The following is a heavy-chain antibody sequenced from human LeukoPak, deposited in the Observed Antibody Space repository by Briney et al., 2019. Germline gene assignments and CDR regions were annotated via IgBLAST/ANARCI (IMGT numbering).Heavy chain of an antibody. V-gene: IGHV1-18*01. J-gene: IGHJ6*02. CDR2: ISAYNGNT. D-gene: IGHD3-3*01. Sequence: ASVKVSCKASGYTFTSYGISWVRQAPGQGLEWMGWISAYNGNTNYAQKLQGRVTMTTDTSTSTAYMELRSLRSDDTAVYYCARDDPSPYYDFWSGYRGPNGMDVWGQGTTVTVSS. CDR1: GYTFTSYG. CDR3: ARDDPSPYYDFWSGYRGPNGMDV.